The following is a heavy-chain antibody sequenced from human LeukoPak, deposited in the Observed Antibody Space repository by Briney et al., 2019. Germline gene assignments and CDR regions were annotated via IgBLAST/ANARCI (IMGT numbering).Heavy chain of an antibody. Sequence: SETLSLTCTVSGGSIRSESYYWGWLRQTPGKGLEWIGSIDHSGSTYYNPSLKSRVTISVDTSKNQFSLKLSSVTAADTAVYYCARISTRVFDYWGQGTLVTVSS. CDR2: IDHSGST. J-gene: IGHJ4*02. V-gene: IGHV4-39*07. D-gene: IGHD2-2*01. CDR3: ARISTRVFDY. CDR1: GGSIRSESYY.